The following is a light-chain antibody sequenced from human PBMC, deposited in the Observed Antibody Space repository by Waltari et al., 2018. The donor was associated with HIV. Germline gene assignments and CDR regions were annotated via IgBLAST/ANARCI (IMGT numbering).Light chain of an antibody. CDR1: SSNIGSNA. J-gene: IGLJ1*01. V-gene: IGLV1-44*01. CDR2: SNM. Sequence: QSVLTQPPSASGTPGQRVTISCSGSSSNIGSNAVNWYQQRPETAPNLLIYSNMQRPSGVQDRFSGSKSDTSASLSSSGRQSEDEADYYCASWDDSLNGYVFGTGTKVTVL. CDR3: ASWDDSLNGYV.